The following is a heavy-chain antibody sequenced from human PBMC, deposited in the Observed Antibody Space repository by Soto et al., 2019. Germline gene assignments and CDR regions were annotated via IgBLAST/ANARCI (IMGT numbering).Heavy chain of an antibody. CDR1: GFAFNNYS. J-gene: IGHJ4*02. V-gene: IGHV3-21*01. CDR3: ARGPRFLQPYYFDS. Sequence: EVQLVESGGGLVKPGGSLRLSCDGSGFAFNNYSMAWVRQVPGKGLEWVASISSTSTYKYHADSVKGRFTISRDNSKSSLFLQMSRLRAEDTAVYYCARGPRFLQPYYFDSWGQGTLVTVSS. CDR2: ISSTSTYK. D-gene: IGHD2-21*01.